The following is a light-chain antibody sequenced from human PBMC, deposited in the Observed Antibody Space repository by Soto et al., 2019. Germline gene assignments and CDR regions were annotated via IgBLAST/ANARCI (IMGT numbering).Light chain of an antibody. V-gene: IGKV1-5*01. Sequence: DTQMTQSPSTLSASVGDRVTITCRASQSISNWLAWYQQKPGKAPKLLINDASSLESGVPSRFSGSGSGTEFTLTISSLQPDDFATYYCQQYNSFSGTFDQGTKV. J-gene: IGKJ1*01. CDR2: DAS. CDR3: QQYNSFSGT. CDR1: QSISNW.